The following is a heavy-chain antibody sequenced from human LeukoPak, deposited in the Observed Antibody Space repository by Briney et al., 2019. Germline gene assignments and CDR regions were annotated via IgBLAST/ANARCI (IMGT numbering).Heavy chain of an antibody. CDR2: IYYSGTT. CDR1: DGSISSGYYY. V-gene: IGHV4-39*02. CDR3: ARGPTYQPIDF. Sequence: SETLSLTCSVSDGSISSGYYYWAWIRQPPGKGPEWIGSIYYSGTTYPNPSLKSRVTISVDTSKNHFSLKLSSVTAADTAVYYCARGPTYQPIDFWGQGTLVTVSS. D-gene: IGHD2-2*01. J-gene: IGHJ4*02.